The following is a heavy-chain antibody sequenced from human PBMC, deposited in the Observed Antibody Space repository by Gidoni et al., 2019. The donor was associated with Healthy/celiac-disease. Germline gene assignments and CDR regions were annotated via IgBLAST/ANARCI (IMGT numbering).Heavy chain of an antibody. CDR2: ISSSSSYI. CDR1: GFTLSSYS. V-gene: IGHV3-21*01. Sequence: EVQLVESGGGLVKPGGSLRLSCAASGFTLSSYSMNWVRQAPGKGLELVSSISSSSSYIYYADSVKGRFTISRDNAKNSLYLQMNSLRAEDTAVYYCASLIQMATIGNGDYWGQGTLVTVSS. J-gene: IGHJ4*02. CDR3: ASLIQMATIGNGDY. D-gene: IGHD5-12*01.